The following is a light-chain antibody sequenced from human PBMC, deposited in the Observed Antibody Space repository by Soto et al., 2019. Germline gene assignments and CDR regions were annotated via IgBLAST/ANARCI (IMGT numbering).Light chain of an antibody. V-gene: IGKV3-20*01. CDR2: GAS. CDR3: QQYGSSPWT. CDR1: QYISSSY. Sequence: PGERVTLSCRVSQYISSSYLACYQQKPGQAPRLLTYGASTRATSIPARFSGSGSETDFTLTISSLQPEDFAVYYCQQYGSSPWTFGQGTKVAIK. J-gene: IGKJ1*01.